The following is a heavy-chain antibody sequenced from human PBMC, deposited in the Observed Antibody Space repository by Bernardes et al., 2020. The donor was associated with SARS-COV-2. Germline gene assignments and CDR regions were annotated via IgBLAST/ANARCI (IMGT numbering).Heavy chain of an antibody. CDR3: ATGPGYCSGGSCGYWFDP. D-gene: IGHD2-15*01. V-gene: IGHV1-24*01. CDR1: GYTLTALS. CDR2: FDPEDGET. Sequence: ASLKVSCKVSGYTLTALSMHWVRQAPGKGLEWMGGFDPEDGETIYAQKFQGRVTMTEDTSTDTAYMELSSLRSEDTAVYYCATGPGYCSGGSCGYWFDPWGQGTLVTVSS. J-gene: IGHJ5*02.